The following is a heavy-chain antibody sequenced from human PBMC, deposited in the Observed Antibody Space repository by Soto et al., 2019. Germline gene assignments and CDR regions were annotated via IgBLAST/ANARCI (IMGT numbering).Heavy chain of an antibody. CDR1: GYTFTSYG. CDR3: ARVYYDFWSGYYHNRFDP. Sequence: ASVKVSCKASGYTFTSYGISWVRQAPGQGLEWMGWISAYNGNTNYAQKLQGRVTMTTDTSTSTAYMELRSLRSDDTAVYYCARVYYDFWSGYYHNRFDPWGQGTLVTAPQ. J-gene: IGHJ5*02. D-gene: IGHD3-3*01. V-gene: IGHV1-18*01. CDR2: ISAYNGNT.